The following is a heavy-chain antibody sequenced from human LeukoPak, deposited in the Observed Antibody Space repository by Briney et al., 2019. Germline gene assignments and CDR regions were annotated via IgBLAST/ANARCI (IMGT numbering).Heavy chain of an antibody. Sequence: PGGSLRLSCAASGXTFSNYAMTWVRQAPGKGLEWVSYISSSSSYTNYADSVKGRFTISRDNAKNSLYLQMNSLRAEDTAVYYCARHVIDYGVDYWGQGTLVTVSS. CDR2: ISSSSSYT. D-gene: IGHD4-17*01. V-gene: IGHV3-11*03. J-gene: IGHJ4*02. CDR1: GXTFSNYA. CDR3: ARHVIDYGVDY.